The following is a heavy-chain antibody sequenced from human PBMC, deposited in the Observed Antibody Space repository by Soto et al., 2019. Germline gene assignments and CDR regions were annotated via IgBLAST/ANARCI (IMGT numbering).Heavy chain of an antibody. D-gene: IGHD1-26*01. CDR2: IIPKLGSA. V-gene: IGHV1-69*01. Sequence: QVQLVQSGAEVKEPGSSVKVSCKASGGGNLRDYRTTWVRRAPGQGLEWMGGIIPKLGSANYAQKFQGRVTNTADESTIRVYLELRSLRSDDTAVYYCARVGESYNFGAVYWGQGTPVTDSS. J-gene: IGHJ4*02. CDR1: GGGNLRDYR. CDR3: ARVGESYNFGAVY.